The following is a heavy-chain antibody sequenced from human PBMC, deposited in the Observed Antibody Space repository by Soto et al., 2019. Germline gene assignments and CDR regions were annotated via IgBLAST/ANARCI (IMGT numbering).Heavy chain of an antibody. CDR3: AREFPSTYWFDP. J-gene: IGHJ5*02. CDR2: INPRGDST. CDR1: GYPFINFY. D-gene: IGHD3-16*01. Sequence: QIELVQSGAEVKKPGASVKVSCKTSGYPFINFYIHWVRQAPGQGLEWMGNINPRGDSTVYAPSFQYRVTMTMDTSTSTVYMELSSLTSDDTAMYYCAREFPSTYWFDPWGQGTLVTVSS. V-gene: IGHV1-46*01.